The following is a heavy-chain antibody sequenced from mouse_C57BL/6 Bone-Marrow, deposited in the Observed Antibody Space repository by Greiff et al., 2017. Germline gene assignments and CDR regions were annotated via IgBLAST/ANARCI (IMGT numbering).Heavy chain of an antibody. CDR3: AAYGYEAY. D-gene: IGHD2-2*01. Sequence: VQLQQPGAELVKPGASVKLSCKASGYTFTSYWMQWVKQRPGQGLEWIGEIDPSDSYTNYNQKFKGKATLTVDTSSSTAYMQLSSLTSEDSAVYYCAAYGYEAYWGQGTLVTVSA. J-gene: IGHJ3*01. V-gene: IGHV1-50*01. CDR1: GYTFTSYW. CDR2: IDPSDSYT.